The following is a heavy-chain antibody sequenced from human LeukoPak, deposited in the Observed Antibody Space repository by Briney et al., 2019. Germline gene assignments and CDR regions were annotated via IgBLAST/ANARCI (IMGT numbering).Heavy chain of an antibody. J-gene: IGHJ4*02. V-gene: IGHV3-33*01. D-gene: IGHD3-10*01. Sequence: PGGSLRLSCAASGFTFSSYGMHWVRQAPGKGLEWVAVIWYDGSNKYYADSVKGRFTISRDNSKNTLYLQMNSLRAEDTAVYYCARGKGSGSPSDFVYWGQGTLVTVSS. CDR2: IWYDGSNK. CDR1: GFTFSSYG. CDR3: ARGKGSGSPSDFVY.